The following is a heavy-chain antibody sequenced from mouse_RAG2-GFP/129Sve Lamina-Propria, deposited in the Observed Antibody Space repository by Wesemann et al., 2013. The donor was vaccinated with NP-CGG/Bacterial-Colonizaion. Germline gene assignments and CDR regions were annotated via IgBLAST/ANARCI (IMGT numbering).Heavy chain of an antibody. V-gene: IGHV3-6*01. CDR3: ARDYGSSYWWYFDV. CDR1: GYSITSGYY. CDR2: ISYDGSN. J-gene: IGHJ1*03. Sequence: DVQLQESGPGLVKPSQSLSLTCSVTGYSITSGYYWNWIRQFPGNKLEWMGYISYDGSNNYNPSLKNRISITRDTSKNQFFLKLNSVTTEDTATYYCARDYGSSYWWYFDVWGTGTTVTVSS. D-gene: IGHD1-1*01.